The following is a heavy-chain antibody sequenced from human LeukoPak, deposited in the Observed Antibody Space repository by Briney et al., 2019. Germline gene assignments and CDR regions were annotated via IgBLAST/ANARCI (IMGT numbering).Heavy chain of an antibody. V-gene: IGHV4-59*12. CDR3: ARAYSSSSGIDY. Sequence: SETLSLTCTVSGSSISSYYWSWIRQPPGKGLEWIGYIYYSGTTNYNPSLKSRVTISVDTSKNQFSLKLSSVTAADTAVYYCARAYSSSSGIDYWGQGTLVTVSS. CDR2: IYYSGTT. J-gene: IGHJ4*02. D-gene: IGHD6-6*01. CDR1: GSSISSYY.